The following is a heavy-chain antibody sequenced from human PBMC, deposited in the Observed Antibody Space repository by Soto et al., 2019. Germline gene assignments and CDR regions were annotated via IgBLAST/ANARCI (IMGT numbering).Heavy chain of an antibody. V-gene: IGHV3-74*01. D-gene: IGHD2-2*02. CDR3: ARDTSYNTDY. CDR2: INSDGSTT. CDR1: GFSFSSRW. Sequence: EVRLVESGGGLVQPGWSVRLSCATSGFSFSSRWMHWVRQAPGQGLVWVSYINSDGSTTTYADSVEGRFTISRDNAKNTLYLLMNRRRVDTTAVYYCARDTSYNTDYWGQGTLVTVSS. J-gene: IGHJ4*02.